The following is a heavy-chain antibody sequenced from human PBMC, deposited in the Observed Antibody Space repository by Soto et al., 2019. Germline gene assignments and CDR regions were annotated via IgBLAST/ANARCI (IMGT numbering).Heavy chain of an antibody. D-gene: IGHD2-2*01. CDR1: GGSISSYY. Sequence: PSETLSLTCTVSGGSISSYYWSWIRQPPGKGLEWIGYIYYSGSTNYNPSLKSRVTTSVDTSKNQFSLKLSSVTAADTAVYYCARLVPAAINYYYMDVWGKGTTVTVSS. CDR3: ARLVPAAINYYYMDV. J-gene: IGHJ6*03. CDR2: IYYSGST. V-gene: IGHV4-59*08.